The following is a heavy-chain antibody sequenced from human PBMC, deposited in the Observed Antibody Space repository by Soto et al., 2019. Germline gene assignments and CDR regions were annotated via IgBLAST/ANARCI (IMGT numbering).Heavy chain of an antibody. J-gene: IGHJ5*02. CDR3: ARRRIAVAGTGFEVEWFDP. Sequence: QVQLVQSGAEVKKPGASVKVSCKASGYTFTGYGISWVRQAPGQGLEWMGWISAYNGNTNYAQKLQGRVTMTTDTSTSTAYMELRSLRSDDTAVYYCARRRIAVAGTGFEVEWFDPWGQGTLVTVSS. CDR1: GYTFTGYG. CDR2: ISAYNGNT. V-gene: IGHV1-18*01. D-gene: IGHD6-19*01.